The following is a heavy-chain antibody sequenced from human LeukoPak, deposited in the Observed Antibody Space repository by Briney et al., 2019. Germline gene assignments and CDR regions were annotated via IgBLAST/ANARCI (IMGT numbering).Heavy chain of an antibody. CDR2: VSDRGTT. J-gene: IGHJ3*02. Sequence: PSETLSLTCTVSGGSIINSNSYWGWFRQSPGNGLEWITSVSDRGTTYYNPSLKSRVTTSVDMSENQFSLKLRSVTAADTAMYYCGRSKAQDDAFDIWGQGTMVTVAS. V-gene: IGHV4-39*07. CDR3: GRSKAQDDAFDI. CDR1: GGSIINSNSY.